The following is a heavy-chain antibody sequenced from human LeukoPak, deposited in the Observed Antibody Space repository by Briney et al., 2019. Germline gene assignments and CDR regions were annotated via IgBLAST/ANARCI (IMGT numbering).Heavy chain of an antibody. D-gene: IGHD3-22*01. J-gene: IGHJ4*02. V-gene: IGHV3-15*07. Sequence: GGSLKLSCAASGFTFSNAWMNWVRQAPGKGLEWVGRIKSKTDGGTTDYAAPVKGRFTISRDDSKNTLYLQMNSLKTEDTAVYYCSTTYYYDSSEGYWGQGTLVTVSS. CDR2: IKSKTDGGTT. CDR3: STTYYYDSSEGY. CDR1: GFTFSNAW.